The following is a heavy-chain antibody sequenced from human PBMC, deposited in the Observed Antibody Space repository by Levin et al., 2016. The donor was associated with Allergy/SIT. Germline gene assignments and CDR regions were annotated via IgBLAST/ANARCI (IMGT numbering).Heavy chain of an antibody. CDR2: ISWDGGST. V-gene: IGHV3-43*01. J-gene: IGHJ4*02. CDR3: AKGSVAGHFDY. Sequence: GESLKISCAASGFTFDDYTMHWVRQAPGKGLEWVSLISWDGGSTYYADSVKGRFTISRDNSKNSLYLQMNSLRTEDTALYYCAKGSVAGHFDYWGQGTLVTVSS. D-gene: IGHD6-19*01. CDR1: GFTFDDYT.